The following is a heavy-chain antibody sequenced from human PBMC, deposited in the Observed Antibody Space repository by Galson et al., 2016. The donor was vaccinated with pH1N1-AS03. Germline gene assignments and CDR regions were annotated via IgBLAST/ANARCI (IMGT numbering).Heavy chain of an antibody. CDR3: ARGGVFFSGSGSYHN. V-gene: IGHV4-34*01. Sequence: SETLSLTCAVYGGSFSGYYWSWIRQPPGKGLEWIGEIHHSGSTTNYSPSLKSRVTISVDTSKNQFSLKLSSVTAADTAVYFCARGGVFFSGSGSYHNWGQGTLVTVSS. D-gene: IGHD3-10*01. CDR1: GGSFSGYY. J-gene: IGHJ4*02. CDR2: IHHSGSTT.